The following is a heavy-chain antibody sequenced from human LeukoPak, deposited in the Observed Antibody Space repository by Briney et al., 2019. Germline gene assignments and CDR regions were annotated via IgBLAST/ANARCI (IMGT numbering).Heavy chain of an antibody. CDR2: IYTSGST. CDR1: GGSFSGYY. D-gene: IGHD3-10*01. V-gene: IGHV4-59*10. J-gene: IGHJ6*03. Sequence: SETLSLTCAVYGGSFSGYYWSWIRQPPGKGLEWIGRIYTSGSTNYNPSLKSRVTMSVDTSKNQFSLKLSSVTAADTAVYYCARAVGSGSFQTYYYYMDVWGKGTTVTISS. CDR3: ARAVGSGSFQTYYYYMDV.